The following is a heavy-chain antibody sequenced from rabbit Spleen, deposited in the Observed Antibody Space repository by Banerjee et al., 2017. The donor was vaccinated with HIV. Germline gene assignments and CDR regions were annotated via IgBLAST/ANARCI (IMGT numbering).Heavy chain of an antibody. Sequence: QSLEESGGDLVKPGASLTLTCTASGFSFSGSYYMCWVRQAPGKGLEWIACIYNGDGSTYYASWVNGRFTISKTSSTTVTLQMTSLTAADTATYFCTRDDGSGHYIDGYFNLWGQGTLVTVS. V-gene: IGHV1S40*01. D-gene: IGHD1-1*01. CDR1: GFSFSGSYY. CDR2: IYNGDGST. CDR3: TRDDGSGHYIDGYFNL. J-gene: IGHJ4*01.